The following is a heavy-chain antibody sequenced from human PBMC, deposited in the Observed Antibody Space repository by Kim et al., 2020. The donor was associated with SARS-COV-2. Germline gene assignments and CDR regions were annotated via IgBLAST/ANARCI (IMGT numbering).Heavy chain of an antibody. J-gene: IGHJ6*02. Sequence: GGSLRLSCAASGFTFSSYLMHWVRQAPGKGLVWVSRINSDGSTITHADSVKGRFTISRDNARTTLYLQMNSLRAEDTAVYYCARARDYGMDVWGQGTTVTVSS. CDR2: INSDGSTI. CDR3: ARARDYGMDV. CDR1: GFTFSSYL. V-gene: IGHV3-74*03.